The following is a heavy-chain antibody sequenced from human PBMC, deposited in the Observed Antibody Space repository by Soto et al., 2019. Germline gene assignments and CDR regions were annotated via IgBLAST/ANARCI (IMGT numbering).Heavy chain of an antibody. CDR3: ATSSGCSGGFCY. Sequence: GGSLRLSCAASGFSFSSNAMSWVRQTPGKGLEWVSAISGSGVSTYYADSVTGRFTISRDNSKDTLFLQINSLRAEDTAVYDGATSSGCSGGFCYWGQGALVTVSS. J-gene: IGHJ4*02. CDR2: ISGSGVST. V-gene: IGHV3-23*01. D-gene: IGHD2-15*01. CDR1: GFSFSSNA.